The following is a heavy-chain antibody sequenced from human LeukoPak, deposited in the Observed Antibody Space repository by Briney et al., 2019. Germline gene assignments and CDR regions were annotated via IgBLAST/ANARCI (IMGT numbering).Heavy chain of an antibody. CDR2: TYYRSKWYN. V-gene: IGHV6-1*01. J-gene: IGHJ4*02. CDR3: ARGYSLNY. D-gene: IGHD1-26*01. CDR1: GDSVSSNSVA. Sequence: SQTLSLTRAISGDSVSSNSVAWNWIRQSPSRGLEWLGRTYYRSKWYNEYAVSVRGRITINPDTSRNQFSLQLNSVTPDDTGVYYCARGYSLNYWGQGTLVTVSS.